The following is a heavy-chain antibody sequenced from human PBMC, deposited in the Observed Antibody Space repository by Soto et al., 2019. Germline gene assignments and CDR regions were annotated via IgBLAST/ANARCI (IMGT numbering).Heavy chain of an antibody. CDR3: ARQGGYYDILTGYGYYYYYGMDV. CDR2: IYYSGST. J-gene: IGHJ6*02. CDR1: GGSISSSSYY. V-gene: IGHV4-39*01. Sequence: SETLSLTCTVSGGSISSSSYYWGWIRQPPGKGLEWIGSIYYSGSTYYNPSLKSRVTISVDTPKNQFSLKLSSVTAADTAVYYCARQGGYYDILTGYGYYYYYGMDVWGQGTTVTVSS. D-gene: IGHD3-9*01.